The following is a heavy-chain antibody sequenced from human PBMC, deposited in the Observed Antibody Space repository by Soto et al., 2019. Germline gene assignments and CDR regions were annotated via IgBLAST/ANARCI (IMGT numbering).Heavy chain of an antibody. CDR1: GGSFSGYY. Sequence: QVQLHQWGAGLLKPSETLSLTCAVYGGSFSGYYWTWIRQPPGKGLEWIGEINHSVSTNYNPSLKSRVTISVDTSKHQFSLKLSSVTAADTAVYYCARRRRVVAAVNRFDPWGQGTLVTVSS. V-gene: IGHV4-34*01. CDR3: ARRRRVVAAVNRFDP. CDR2: INHSVST. D-gene: IGHD2-15*01. J-gene: IGHJ5*02.